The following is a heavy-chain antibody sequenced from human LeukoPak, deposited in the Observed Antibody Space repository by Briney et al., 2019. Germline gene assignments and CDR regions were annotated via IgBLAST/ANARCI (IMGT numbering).Heavy chain of an antibody. Sequence: GASVKVSCKASGFTFSNYGISWVRQAPGQGLEWMGWISAYNGNTDYAKKFQGRVTMTTDTSTSTAYMELRSLRSDGTAVYYCARVWQWLPELDYWGQGTLVTVSS. J-gene: IGHJ4*02. CDR2: ISAYNGNT. V-gene: IGHV1-18*01. D-gene: IGHD6-19*01. CDR1: GFTFSNYG. CDR3: ARVWQWLPELDY.